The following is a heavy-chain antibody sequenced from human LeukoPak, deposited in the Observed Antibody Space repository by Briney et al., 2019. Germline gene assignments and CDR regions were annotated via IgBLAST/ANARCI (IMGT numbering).Heavy chain of an antibody. CDR2: INPSGGST. Sequence: ASVKVSCKASGYTFTSYYMHWVRQAPGQGLEWMGIINPSGGSTSYAQKFQGRVTMTRDTSTSTVYMELSSLRSEDTAVYYCAGRDSSDAFDIWGQGTMVTVSS. CDR1: GYTFTSYY. CDR3: AGRDSSDAFDI. V-gene: IGHV1-46*01. J-gene: IGHJ3*02. D-gene: IGHD3-22*01.